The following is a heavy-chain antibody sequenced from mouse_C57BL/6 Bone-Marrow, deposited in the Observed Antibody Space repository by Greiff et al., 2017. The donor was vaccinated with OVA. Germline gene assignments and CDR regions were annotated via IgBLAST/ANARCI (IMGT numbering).Heavy chain of an antibody. Sequence: VQLQQSGPELVKPGASVKISCKASGYAFSSSWMNWVKQRPGKGLEWIGRIYPGDGDTNYNGKFKGKATLTADKSSSTAYMQLSSLTSEDSAVYFCARKGDGYYWYFDVWGTGTTVTVSS. CDR3: ARKGDGYYWYFDV. CDR1: GYAFSSSW. D-gene: IGHD2-3*01. V-gene: IGHV1-82*01. CDR2: IYPGDGDT. J-gene: IGHJ1*03.